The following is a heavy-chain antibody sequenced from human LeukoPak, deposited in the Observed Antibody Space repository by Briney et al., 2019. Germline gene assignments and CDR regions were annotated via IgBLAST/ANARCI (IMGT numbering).Heavy chain of an antibody. V-gene: IGHV3-48*01. Sequence: GGSLRLSCAASGFTFSSRSMNWVRQAPGKGLEWVSYIISSSSIMNYADSVKGRFTISRDNAKTSLYLQMNSLRAEDTAVYYCARLPSIAGGDYFDYWGQGTLVTVSS. CDR1: GFTFSSRS. CDR3: ARLPSIAGGDYFDY. CDR2: IISSSSIM. J-gene: IGHJ4*02. D-gene: IGHD6-13*01.